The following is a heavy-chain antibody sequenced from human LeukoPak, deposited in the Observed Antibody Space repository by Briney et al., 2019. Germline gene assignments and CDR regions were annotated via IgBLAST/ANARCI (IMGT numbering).Heavy chain of an antibody. J-gene: IGHJ5*02. CDR1: GYTFTSYY. V-gene: IGHV1-2*02. D-gene: IGHD3-16*01. CDR3: ASHRLNA. CDR2: IKSNNGGT. Sequence: ASVKVSCKASGYTFTSYYMHWVRQAPGQGLEWMGCIKSNNGGTDYAQKFQGRVTMTRDTSINTAYMELSGLRSDDTALYYCASHRLNAWGQGTLVTVSS.